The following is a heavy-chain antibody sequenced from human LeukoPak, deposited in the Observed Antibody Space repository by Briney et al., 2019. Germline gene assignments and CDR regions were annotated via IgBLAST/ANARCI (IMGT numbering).Heavy chain of an antibody. D-gene: IGHD1-26*01. CDR2: ISGSGGSA. V-gene: IGHV3-23*01. J-gene: IGHJ4*02. CDR1: GFTFSSYA. CDR3: AKDVVGATWLDFFDY. Sequence: GGSLRLSCAASGFTFSSYAMSWVPQAPGKGLEWVSGISGSGGSAYYADSVKGRLTISRDNSKNTVFLQMNSLRAEETAVYYCAKDVVGATWLDFFDYWGQGALVTVSS.